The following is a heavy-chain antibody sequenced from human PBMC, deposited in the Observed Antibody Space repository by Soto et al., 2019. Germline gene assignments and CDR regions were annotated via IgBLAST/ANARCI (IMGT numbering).Heavy chain of an antibody. D-gene: IGHD5-18*01. V-gene: IGHV3-9*01. CDR3: AKGSDTAMVKDYFDY. J-gene: IGHJ4*02. CDR1: GFTFDDYA. CDR2: ISWNSGSI. Sequence: EVQLVESGGGSVQPGRSLRLSCAASGFTFDDYAMHWVRQAPGKGLEWVSGISWNSGSIGYADSVKGRFTISRDNAKNSLYLQMNSLRAEDTALYYCAKGSDTAMVKDYFDYWGQGTLVTVSS.